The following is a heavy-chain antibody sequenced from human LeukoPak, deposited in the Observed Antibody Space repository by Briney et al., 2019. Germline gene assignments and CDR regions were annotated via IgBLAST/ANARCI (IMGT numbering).Heavy chain of an antibody. CDR1: GGSISSYY. D-gene: IGHD3-16*01. Sequence: SETLSLTCSVSGGSISSYYWTWIRQPPGKGLEWIGHIYYSGSINYNPSLKSRVTISVHTSKNQFSLKLSSVTAADTAVYYCARQIPSDDYVFHYGMDVWGQGTTVTVSS. V-gene: IGHV4-59*08. CDR2: IYYSGSI. J-gene: IGHJ6*02. CDR3: ARQIPSDDYVFHYGMDV.